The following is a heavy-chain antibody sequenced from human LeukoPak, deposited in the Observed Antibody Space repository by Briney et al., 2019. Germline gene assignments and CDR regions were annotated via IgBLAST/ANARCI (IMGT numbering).Heavy chain of an antibody. CDR1: GFTFSK. J-gene: IGHJ4*02. CDR3: ARGNYYGSGSLDY. D-gene: IGHD3-10*01. CDR2: ISSSGSTI. V-gene: IGHV3-48*03. Sequence: PGGSLRLSCAASGFTFSKMNWVRQAPGKGVEWVSYISSSGSTIYYADSVKGRFTISRDNAKNSLYLQMNSLRAEDTAVYYCARGNYYGSGSLDYWGQGTLVTVSS.